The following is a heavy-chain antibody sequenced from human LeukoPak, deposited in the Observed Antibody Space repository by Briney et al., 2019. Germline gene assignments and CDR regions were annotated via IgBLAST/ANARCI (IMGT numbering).Heavy chain of an antibody. J-gene: IGHJ3*02. D-gene: IGHD2-2*01. CDR2: ISYDGSNK. CDR1: RFTFSSYG. CDR3: AKEGGDIVVVPAARNDAFDM. V-gene: IGHV3-30*18. Sequence: GSLRLSCAASRFTFSSYGMHWVRQAPGKGLEWVAVISYDGSNKYYADSVKGRFTISRDNSKNTLYLQMNSLRAEDTAVYYCAKEGGDIVVVPAARNDAFDMWGQGTMVTVSS.